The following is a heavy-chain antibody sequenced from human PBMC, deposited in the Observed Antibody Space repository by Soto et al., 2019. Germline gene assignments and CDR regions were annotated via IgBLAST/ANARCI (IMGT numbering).Heavy chain of an antibody. CDR1: GFTFSAYS. D-gene: IGHD2-15*01. CDR2: IGSTGSVT. CDR3: ARDGHLDCSGGSCYSPRYYMDV. J-gene: IGHJ6*03. Sequence: PGGSLRLSCAASGFTFSAYSMNWFRQAPGKGLEWVSFIGSTGSVTHYADSVMGRSTISRDNARNSLYLQMNSLRAEDMAVYYYARDGHLDCSGGSCYSPRYYMDVWGKVTTVTVSS. V-gene: IGHV3-48*04.